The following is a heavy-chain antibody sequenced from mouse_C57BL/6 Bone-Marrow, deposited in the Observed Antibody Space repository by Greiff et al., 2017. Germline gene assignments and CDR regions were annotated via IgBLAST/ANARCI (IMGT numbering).Heavy chain of an antibody. CDR2: IYPRSGNT. Sequence: QVQLQQSGAELARPGASVKLSCKASGYTFTSYGISWVKQRTGPGLEWIGEIYPRSGNTSSNEKFKGKATLTADKSSSTAYMELRSLTSEDSAVSFGARKMCYYGHLYFDVWGTGTTVTVSS. J-gene: IGHJ1*03. D-gene: IGHD2-1*01. V-gene: IGHV1-81*01. CDR3: ARKMCYYGHLYFDV. CDR1: GYTFTSYG.